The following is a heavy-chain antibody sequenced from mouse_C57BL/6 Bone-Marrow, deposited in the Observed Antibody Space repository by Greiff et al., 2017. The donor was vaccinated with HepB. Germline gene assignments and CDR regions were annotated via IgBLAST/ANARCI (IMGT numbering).Heavy chain of an antibody. CDR2: IYPGGGYT. D-gene: IGHD1-1*01. CDR1: GYTFTNYW. CDR3: AREKDYYGSSWYFDV. Sequence: QVQLQQSGAELVRPGTSVKMSCKASGYTFTNYWIGWAKQRPGHGLEWIGDIYPGGGYTNYNEKFKGKATRTADKSSSTAYMQFSSLTSEDAAIYYCAREKDYYGSSWYFDVWGTGTTVTVSS. V-gene: IGHV1-63*01. J-gene: IGHJ1*03.